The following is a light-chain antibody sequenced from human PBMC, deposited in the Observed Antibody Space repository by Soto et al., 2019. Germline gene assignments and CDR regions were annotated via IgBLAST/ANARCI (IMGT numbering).Light chain of an antibody. J-gene: IGLJ3*02. CDR2: EVT. CDR1: RSDIGNFNR. V-gene: IGLV2-18*02. CDR3: SSYTSTNTWV. Sequence: QSALTQPPSVSGSPGQSVAISCTGIRSDIGNFNRVSWYQQPPGTAPKVLIYEVTNRPSGVPDRFSGSKSGNTAFLIISGLQAEDEADYYCSSYTSTNTWVFGGGTQLTVL.